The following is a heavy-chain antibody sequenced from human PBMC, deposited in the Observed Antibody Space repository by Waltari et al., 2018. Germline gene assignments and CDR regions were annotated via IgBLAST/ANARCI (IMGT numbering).Heavy chain of an antibody. CDR2: MNPNTSNT. D-gene: IGHD5-12*01. V-gene: IGHV1-8*02. CDR1: GYTFTTYE. J-gene: IGHJ5*02. CDR3: ARGRDVYAGFDYNWFDP. Sequence: QVQLLQSGAEVKKPGASVRVSCQASGYTFTTYEINWVRQASGQGLEWLEWMNPNTSNTGFNQRFHGRVTIARDTPSITAYMGLNSRTSEDSALYYCARGRDVYAGFDYNWFDPWGPGTLITVSS.